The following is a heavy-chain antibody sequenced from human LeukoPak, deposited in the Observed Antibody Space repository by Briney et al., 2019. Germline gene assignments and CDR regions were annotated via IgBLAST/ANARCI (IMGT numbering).Heavy chain of an antibody. D-gene: IGHD1-1*01. V-gene: IGHV1-2*06. CDR2: INPNSGGT. CDR1: GYTFTGYY. J-gene: IGHJ4*02. Sequence: ASVKVSCKASGYTFTGYYLHWVRQAPGQGLEWMGRINPNSGGTNYARKFQGRVTMTRDTSISTAYMELSRLRFDDTAVYYCARVAGTTDDYWGQGTLVTVSS. CDR3: ARVAGTTDDY.